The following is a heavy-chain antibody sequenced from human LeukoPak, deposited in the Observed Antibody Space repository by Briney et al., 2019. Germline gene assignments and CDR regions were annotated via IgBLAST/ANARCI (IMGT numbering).Heavy chain of an antibody. CDR2: VSYDGSNK. CDR3: ARSRPAYYDFWSGYPY. V-gene: IGHV3-30*03. CDR1: GFIFSSYD. J-gene: IGHJ4*02. Sequence: PGGSLRLSCAASGFIFSSYDMHWVRQAPGKGLEWVAVVSYDGSNKYYVDSVKGRFTISRDNSKNTLYLQMNSLRTEDTAVYYCARSRPAYYDFWSGYPYWGQGTLVTVSS. D-gene: IGHD3-3*01.